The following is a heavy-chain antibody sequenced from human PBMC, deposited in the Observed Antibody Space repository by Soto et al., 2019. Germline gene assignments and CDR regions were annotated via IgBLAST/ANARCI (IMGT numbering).Heavy chain of an antibody. D-gene: IGHD4-17*01. CDR3: ARGGTTVTTDY. CDR2: IIPILGIA. CDR1: GGTFSSYT. J-gene: IGHJ4*02. V-gene: IGHV1-69*02. Sequence: QVQLVQSGAEVKKPGSSVKVSCKASGGTFSSYTISWVRQAPGQGLEWMGRIIPILGIANYARKFQGRVTITADKSTSTAYMERRRLRSEDTAVYSRARGGTTVTTDYWGQGPLVTVSS.